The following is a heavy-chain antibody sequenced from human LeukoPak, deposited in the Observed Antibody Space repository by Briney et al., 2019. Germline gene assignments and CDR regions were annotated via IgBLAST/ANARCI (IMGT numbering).Heavy chain of an antibody. CDR2: ISGSGGST. CDR1: GFTFSSYA. D-gene: IGHD5-24*01. Sequence: GGSLRLSCAASGFTFSSYAMSWVRQAPGKGLEWVSAISGSGGSTYYADSVKGRFTISGDNSKNTLYLQMNSLRAEDTAVYYCAKVSGYNFFHFDYWGQGTLVTVSS. V-gene: IGHV3-23*01. J-gene: IGHJ4*02. CDR3: AKVSGYNFFHFDY.